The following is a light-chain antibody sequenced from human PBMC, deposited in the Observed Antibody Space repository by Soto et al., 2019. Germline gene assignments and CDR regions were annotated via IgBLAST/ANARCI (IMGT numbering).Light chain of an antibody. CDR2: EVS. CDR3: GLYTDSNSKWV. V-gene: IGLV2-14*01. J-gene: IGLJ3*02. CDR1: YSDVGGYNY. Sequence: QSALTQPAFVSGSPGQSITISCTGTYSDVGGYNYVSGFQHHPGKAPQLIIYEVSNPPLGISNRFSASKSGNTASLTISGLQDEDESEYYCGLYTDSNSKWVFGGGTKVTVL.